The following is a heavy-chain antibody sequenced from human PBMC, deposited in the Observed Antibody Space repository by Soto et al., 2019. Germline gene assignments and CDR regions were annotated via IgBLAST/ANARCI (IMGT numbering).Heavy chain of an antibody. CDR1: GFTFSSYG. J-gene: IGHJ4*02. Sequence: GGSLRLSCAASGFTFSSYGMHWVRQAPGKGLEWVAVISYDGSNKYYADSVKGRFTISRDNSKNTLYLQMNSLRAEDTAVYYCAKDPGYSGYDLSPLGNFDYWGQGTLVTVSS. CDR3: AKDPGYSGYDLSPLGNFDY. D-gene: IGHD5-12*01. CDR2: ISYDGSNK. V-gene: IGHV3-30*18.